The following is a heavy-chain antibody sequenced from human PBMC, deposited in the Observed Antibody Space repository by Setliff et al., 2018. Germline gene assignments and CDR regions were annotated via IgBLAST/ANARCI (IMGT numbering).Heavy chain of an antibody. D-gene: IGHD3-3*01. J-gene: IGHJ4*02. CDR2: IANSGSPI. CDR1: GFIFSSYT. V-gene: IGHV3-48*01. CDR3: ATLSKDLNY. Sequence: GGSLRLSCAASGFIFSSYTMNWVRQAPGKGLEWVSYIANSGSPIYYADSVKGRFDISRDSSKNTVYLQMNSLTAEDTAMYYCATLSKDLNYWGQGTLVTVSS.